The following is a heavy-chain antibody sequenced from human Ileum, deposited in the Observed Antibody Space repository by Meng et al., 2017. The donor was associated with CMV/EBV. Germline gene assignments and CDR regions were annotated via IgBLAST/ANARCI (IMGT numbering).Heavy chain of an antibody. CDR2: INQDASRK. CDR1: GFNFNRYW. CDR3: AEGIASRL. V-gene: IGHV3-7*01. Sequence: GESLKISCVASGFNFNRYWMSWVRQAPGKGLEWVANINQDASRKYYVDSVKGRFTISRDNAQKSLYLRMNSVRAEDAAMYYCAEGIASRLRGQGTMVTVSS. J-gene: IGHJ4*02. D-gene: IGHD6-6*01.